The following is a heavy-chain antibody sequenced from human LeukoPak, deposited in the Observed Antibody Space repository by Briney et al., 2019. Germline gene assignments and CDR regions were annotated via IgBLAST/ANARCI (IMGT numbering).Heavy chain of an antibody. Sequence: KASETLSLTCTVSGGSISSSSYYWGWIRQPPGKGLEWIGSIYYSGSTYYNPSLKSRVTISVDTSKNQFSLKLSSVTAADTAVYYCASVTGYCSGGSCYSGYMDVWGKGTTVTISS. J-gene: IGHJ6*03. D-gene: IGHD2-15*01. CDR1: GGSISSSSYY. CDR2: IYYSGST. V-gene: IGHV4-39*01. CDR3: ASVTGYCSGGSCYSGYMDV.